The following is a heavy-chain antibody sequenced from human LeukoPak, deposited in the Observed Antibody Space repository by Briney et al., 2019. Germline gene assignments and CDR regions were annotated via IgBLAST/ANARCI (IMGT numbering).Heavy chain of an antibody. D-gene: IGHD3-3*01. V-gene: IGHV4-61*08. Sequence: SETLSLTCTVSGGSIGSGDYYWSWIRQPPGKGLEWIGYIYYSGSTNYNPSLKSRVTISVDTSKNQFSLKLSSVTAADTAVYYCARARGSIFGVVIDYWGQGTLVTVSS. CDR2: IYYSGST. CDR1: GGSIGSGDYY. CDR3: ARARGSIFGVVIDY. J-gene: IGHJ4*02.